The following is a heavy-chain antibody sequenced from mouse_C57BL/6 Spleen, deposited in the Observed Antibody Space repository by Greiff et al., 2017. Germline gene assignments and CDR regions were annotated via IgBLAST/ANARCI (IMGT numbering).Heavy chain of an antibody. CDR3: ANPYGNYEGYYAMDD. V-gene: IGHV2-4*01. D-gene: IGHD2-10*02. CDR1: GFSLTSYG. CDR2: IWSGGST. Sequence: QVQLQQSGPGLVQPSQSLSITCTVSGFSLTSYGVHWVRQPPGKGLEWLGVIWSGGSTAYNAAFISRLSISKDNSKSQVFFKMNSLQADDTAIYYCANPYGNYEGYYAMDDWGQGTSVTVSS. J-gene: IGHJ4*01.